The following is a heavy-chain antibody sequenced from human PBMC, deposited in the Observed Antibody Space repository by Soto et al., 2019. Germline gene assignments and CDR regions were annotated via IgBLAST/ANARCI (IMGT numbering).Heavy chain of an antibody. V-gene: IGHV3-74*01. CDR3: VRDIRVASA. J-gene: IGHJ4*02. D-gene: IGHD3-3*01. Sequence: EVQLVESGGGLVEPGGSLRLSCAASGFTFSSYWMHWGRQGPGKGLVWVSRINVDGRYTNYADSVSGRFTISRDNAKNTVFLQMNSHRAEDTAVYYCVRDIRVASAWGQGTLVTVSS. CDR2: INVDGRYT. CDR1: GFTFSSYW.